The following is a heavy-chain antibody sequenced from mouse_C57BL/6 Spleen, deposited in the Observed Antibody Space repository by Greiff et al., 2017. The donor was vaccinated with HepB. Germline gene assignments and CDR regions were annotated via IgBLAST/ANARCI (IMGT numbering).Heavy chain of an antibody. CDR2: IYPSDSET. CDR1: GYTFTSYW. CDR3: ARSGGLRYFDV. V-gene: IGHV1-61*01. Sequence: VQLQQPGAELVRPGSSVKLSCKASGYTFTSYWMDWVKQRPGQGLEWIGNIYPSDSETHYNQKFKDKATLTVDKSSSTAYMQLSSLTSEDSAVYYCARSGGLRYFDVWGTGTTVTVSS. J-gene: IGHJ1*03. D-gene: IGHD2-1*01.